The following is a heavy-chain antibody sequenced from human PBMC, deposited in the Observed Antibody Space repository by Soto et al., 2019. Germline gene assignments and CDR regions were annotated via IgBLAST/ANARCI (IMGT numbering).Heavy chain of an antibody. CDR3: ATLEMATIPY. J-gene: IGHJ4*02. CDR2: IYPGDSDT. D-gene: IGHD5-12*01. V-gene: IGHV5-51*01. Sequence: VESVKISCNGSGYSFTSYWIGWVRQMPGKGLEWMGIIYPGDSDTRYSPSFQGQVTISADKSISTAYLQWSSLKASDTAMYYCATLEMATIPYWGQGTLVTVSS. CDR1: GYSFTSYW.